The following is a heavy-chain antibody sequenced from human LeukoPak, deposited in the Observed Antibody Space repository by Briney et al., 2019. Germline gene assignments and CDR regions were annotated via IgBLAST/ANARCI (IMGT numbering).Heavy chain of an antibody. J-gene: IGHJ3*02. Sequence: PSETLSLTCTVSGASVSSSNYYWGWIRQPPGKGLEWVRSVYYTGSTYHNPSLKSRVTMSIDTSRNQFSLKLSSVTAADTAMYYCAREDSGISDNAFDIWGQGTMVTISS. CDR3: AREDSGISDNAFDI. V-gene: IGHV4-39*07. CDR2: VYYTGST. CDR1: GASVSSSNYY. D-gene: IGHD1-26*01.